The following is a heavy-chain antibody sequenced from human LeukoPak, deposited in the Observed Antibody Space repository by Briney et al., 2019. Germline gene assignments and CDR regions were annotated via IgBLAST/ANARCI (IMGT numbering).Heavy chain of an antibody. D-gene: IGHD3-10*01. CDR2: IWYDGSNK. J-gene: IGHJ4*02. CDR3: ARDVYYGSGPLGY. CDR1: GSTFSSYG. Sequence: GGSLRLSCAASGSTFSSYGMHWVRQAPGKGLEWVAVIWYDGSNKYYADSVKGRFTVSRDNSKNMLYLQMNSLRAEDTAVYYCARDVYYGSGPLGYWGQGTLVTVSS. V-gene: IGHV3-33*01.